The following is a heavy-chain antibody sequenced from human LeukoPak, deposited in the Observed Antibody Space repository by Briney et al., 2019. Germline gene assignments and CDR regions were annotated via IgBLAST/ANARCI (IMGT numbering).Heavy chain of an antibody. CDR2: IKSKSDGGTT. V-gene: IGHV3-15*01. D-gene: IGHD2-15*01. CDR1: GFSFGDHY. CDR3: TTAPRGYCSGGSCSYAFDI. Sequence: PGGSLRLSCAASGFSFGDHYMDWVRQAPGKGLEWVGRIKSKSDGGTTDYAAPVKGRFTISRDDSKNTLYLQMNSLKTEDTAVYYCTTAPRGYCSGGSCSYAFDIWGQGTMVTVSS. J-gene: IGHJ3*02.